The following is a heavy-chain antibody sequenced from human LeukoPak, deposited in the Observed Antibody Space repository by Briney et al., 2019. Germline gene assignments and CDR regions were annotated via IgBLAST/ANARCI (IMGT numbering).Heavy chain of an antibody. CDR2: IRSKAYGGTT. J-gene: IGHJ4*02. Sequence: GGSLRLSCTASGFTFGDYAMSWFRQAPGKGLEWVGFIRSKAYGGTTEYAASVKGRFTISRDDSKSIAYLQMNSLKTEDTAVYYCTRDESDYDILTGWRDYWGQGTLVTVSS. CDR3: TRDESDYDILTGWRDY. D-gene: IGHD3-9*01. CDR1: GFTFGDYA. V-gene: IGHV3-49*03.